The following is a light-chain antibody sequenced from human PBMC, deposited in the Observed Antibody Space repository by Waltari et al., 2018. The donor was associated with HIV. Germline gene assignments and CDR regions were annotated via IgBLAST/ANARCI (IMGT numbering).Light chain of an antibody. V-gene: IGKV1-39*01. Sequence: IQMTQSPSDLSASAGDPVPLTCRASQKISRYLNWYQKKVGEAPKLLVYGASSLQSGVPARFRGSGSGSEYFLSISSLKSDDFATYFCQQSYGAPFTFG. CDR3: QQSYGAPFT. CDR2: GAS. CDR1: QKISRY. J-gene: IGKJ5*01.